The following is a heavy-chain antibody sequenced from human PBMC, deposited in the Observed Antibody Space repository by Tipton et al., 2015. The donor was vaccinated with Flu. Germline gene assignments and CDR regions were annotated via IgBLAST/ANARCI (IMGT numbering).Heavy chain of an antibody. J-gene: IGHJ5*02. CDR3: ARLEDSSGWYNWFDP. D-gene: IGHD6-19*01. CDR2: IYYSGST. V-gene: IGHV4-39*01. CDR1: GGSISSSSYY. Sequence: TLSLTCTVSGGSISSSSYYWGWIRQPPGKGLEWIGSIYYSGSTYYNPSLKSRVTISVDTSKNQFSLKLSSVTAADTAVYYCARLEDSSGWYNWFDPWGQGTLVTVSS.